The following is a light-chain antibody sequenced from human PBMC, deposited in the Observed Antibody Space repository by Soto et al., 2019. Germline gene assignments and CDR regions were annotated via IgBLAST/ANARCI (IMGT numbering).Light chain of an antibody. CDR1: QSVSSNY. J-gene: IGKJ4*01. CDR2: GAS. CDR3: QQYGSSPRLA. Sequence: EIVLTQSPGTLSLSPGDRATLSCRASQSVSSNYLAWYHQKPGQAPRLLLYGASSRATGIPDRFSGSGSGTDITLSISRLEPEDFGVYYCQQYGSSPRLAFGGGTKVDIK. V-gene: IGKV3-20*01.